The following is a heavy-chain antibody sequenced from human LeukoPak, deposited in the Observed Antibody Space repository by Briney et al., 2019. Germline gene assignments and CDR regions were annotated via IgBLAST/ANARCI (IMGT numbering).Heavy chain of an antibody. V-gene: IGHV3-9*01. J-gene: IGHJ4*02. CDR1: GFTFDDYA. Sequence: GGSLRLSCAASGFTFDDYAMHWVRQAPGKGLEWVSGISWNSGSIGYADSVKGRFTISRDNAKNSLYLQMNSLRTEGTALYYCAKDITYHGYYFDYWGQGTLVTVSS. CDR3: AKDITYHGYYFDY. D-gene: IGHD2-2*01. CDR2: ISWNSGSI.